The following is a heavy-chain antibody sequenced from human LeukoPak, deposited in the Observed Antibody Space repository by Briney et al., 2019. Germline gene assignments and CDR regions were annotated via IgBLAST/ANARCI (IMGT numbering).Heavy chain of an antibody. CDR3: ARAVAENWFDP. Sequence: PGGPLRLSCAASGFTYSSYWMSWVRQAPGKGPEWVANIKQDGSDKYYVDSVKGRFTISRDNAKNSLYLQMNSLRVEDTAVYYCARAVAENWFDPWGQGTLVTVSS. CDR2: IKQDGSDK. J-gene: IGHJ5*02. CDR1: GFTYSSYW. V-gene: IGHV3-7*01. D-gene: IGHD6-19*01.